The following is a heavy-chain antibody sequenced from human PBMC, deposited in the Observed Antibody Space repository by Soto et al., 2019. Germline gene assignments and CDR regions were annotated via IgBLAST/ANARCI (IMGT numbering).Heavy chain of an antibody. J-gene: IGHJ5*02. CDR2: FDPEDGET. CDR1: GYTLTELS. D-gene: IGHD2-8*01. CDR3: ATRWFDCTNVVCYPRNWFDT. V-gene: IGHV1-24*01. Sequence: ASVKVSCKVSGYTLTELSMHWVRQAPGKGLEWMGGFDPEDGETIYAQKFQGRVTMTEDTSTDTAYMELSSLRSEDTAVYYCATRWFDCTNVVCYPRNWFDTRGPGTLLTVSS.